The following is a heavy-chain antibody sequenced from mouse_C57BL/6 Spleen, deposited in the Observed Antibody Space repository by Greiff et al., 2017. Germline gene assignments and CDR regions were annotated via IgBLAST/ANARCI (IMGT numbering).Heavy chain of an antibody. J-gene: IGHJ4*01. CDR1: GYTFTDYN. CDR2: INPNNGGT. D-gene: IGHD1-1*01. CDR3: ARSTYYYGSSYDYAMDY. Sequence: DVKLQESGPELVKPGASVKIPCKASGYTFTDYNMDWVKQSHGKSLEWIGDINPNNGGTIYNQKFKGKATLTVDKSSSTAYMELRSLTSEDTAVYYCARSTYYYGSSYDYAMDYWGQGTSVTVSS. V-gene: IGHV1-18*01.